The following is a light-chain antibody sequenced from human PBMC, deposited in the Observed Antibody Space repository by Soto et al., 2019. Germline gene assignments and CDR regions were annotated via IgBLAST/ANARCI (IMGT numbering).Light chain of an antibody. V-gene: IGKV3-15*01. CDR3: QQYKNWPL. Sequence: MMMTQSPATFSVSPGERVTLSCRTSHSVNSHVAWYQQKPGQAPRLLLYGASTRATGIPVRFSGSGFGTEFTLTISSLQSEDFAVYYCQQYKNWPLFGQGTRLEI. CDR2: GAS. CDR1: HSVNSH. J-gene: IGKJ5*01.